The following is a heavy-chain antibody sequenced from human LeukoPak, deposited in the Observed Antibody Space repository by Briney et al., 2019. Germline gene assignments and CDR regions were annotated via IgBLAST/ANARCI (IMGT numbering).Heavy chain of an antibody. CDR1: GDSISNYY. D-gene: IGHD2-15*01. J-gene: IGHJ5*02. CDR2: IYYTGST. V-gene: IGHV4-59*12. Sequence: SETLSLTCTVSGDSISNYYWNWIRQPPGKGLEWIGYIYYTGSTYYNPSLKSRVTISVDTSKNQFSLKLSSVTAADTAVYYCARGQCSGGSCYSFSPHWFDPWGQGTLVTVSS. CDR3: ARGQCSGGSCYSFSPHWFDP.